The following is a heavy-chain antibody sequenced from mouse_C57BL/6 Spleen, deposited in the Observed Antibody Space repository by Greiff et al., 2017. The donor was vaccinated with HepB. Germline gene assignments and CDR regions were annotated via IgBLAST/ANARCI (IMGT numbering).Heavy chain of an antibody. Sequence: EVQLQESGGGLVKPGGSLKLSCAASGFTFSRYAMSWVRQTPEKRLEWVATISDGGSYTYYPDNVKGRFTISRDNAKNNLYLQMSHLKSEDTAMYYCARVTGTGGDYWGQGTTLTVSS. CDR3: ARVTGTGGDY. CDR1: GFTFSRYA. J-gene: IGHJ2*01. CDR2: ISDGGSYT. V-gene: IGHV5-4*01. D-gene: IGHD4-1*01.